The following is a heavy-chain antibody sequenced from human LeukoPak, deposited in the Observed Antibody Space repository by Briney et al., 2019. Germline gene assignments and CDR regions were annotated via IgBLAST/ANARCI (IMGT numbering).Heavy chain of an antibody. Sequence: SETLSLTCTVSGGSISSYYWSWIRQPPGKGLEWIGYIYYSGSTNYNPSLKSRVTISVDTSKNQFSLKLSSVTAAGTAVYYCARLGYSSSWYRIDYWGQGTLVTVSS. V-gene: IGHV4-59*08. J-gene: IGHJ4*02. CDR1: GGSISSYY. CDR3: ARLGYSSSWYRIDY. CDR2: IYYSGST. D-gene: IGHD6-13*01.